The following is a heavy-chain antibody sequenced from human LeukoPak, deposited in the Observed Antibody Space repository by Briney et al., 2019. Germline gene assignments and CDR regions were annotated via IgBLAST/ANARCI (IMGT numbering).Heavy chain of an antibody. CDR2: INGDGSST. J-gene: IGHJ4*02. D-gene: IGHD3-10*01. Sequence: PGGSLRLSCAASGFTFSNYWMHWVRQAPGKGLVWVSRINGDGSSTTYADSVRGRFTISRDNAKNTLYLQMNSLTAEDTAAYYCARPDLYGSGSFDYWGQGTLVTVSS. CDR3: ARPDLYGSGSFDY. CDR1: GFTFSNYW. V-gene: IGHV3-74*01.